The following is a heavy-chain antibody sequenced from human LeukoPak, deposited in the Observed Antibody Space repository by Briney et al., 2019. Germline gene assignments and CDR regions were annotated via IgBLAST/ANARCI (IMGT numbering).Heavy chain of an antibody. V-gene: IGHV1-2*02. Sequence: ASVKVSCKASGYTFTGYYMHWVRQAPGQGLEWMGWINPNSGGTNYAQKFQGRVTMTRDTSISTAYMELSRLRSDDTAVYYCARDPLYSSGWFVREIDYWGQGTLVTVSS. CDR1: GYTFTGYY. J-gene: IGHJ4*02. D-gene: IGHD6-19*01. CDR2: INPNSGGT. CDR3: ARDPLYSSGWFVREIDY.